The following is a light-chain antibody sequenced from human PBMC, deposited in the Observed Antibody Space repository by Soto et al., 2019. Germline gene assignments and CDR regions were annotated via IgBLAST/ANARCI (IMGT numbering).Light chain of an antibody. CDR3: QHYGTSPPHT. CDR2: GAS. V-gene: IGKV3-20*01. J-gene: IGKJ2*01. Sequence: EIVLTQSPGTLSLSPGEGATLSCRASQSVDNNYLAWYQQKPGQAPRLLISGASTRATGIPDRFSGSGSGTDFTLSISRLESEDFAVYYCQHYGTSPPHTFGQGTKLEIK. CDR1: QSVDNNY.